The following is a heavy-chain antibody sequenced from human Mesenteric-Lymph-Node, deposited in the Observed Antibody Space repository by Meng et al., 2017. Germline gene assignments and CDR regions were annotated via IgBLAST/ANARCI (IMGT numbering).Heavy chain of an antibody. V-gene: IGHV4-34*01. CDR1: VGYFSCHA. CDR2: INNKGST. CDR3: ARDQGGAGAY. J-gene: IGHJ4*02. Sequence: QVQLQQWGAGQLKPSETLSLTCAVYVGYFSCHAWTWIRQSPGKGLEWIGDINNKGSTNYNPSLKSRVTISVDTSKNQFSLELNYVTAADTAVYYCARDQGGAGAYWGQGTLVTVSS. D-gene: IGHD2-15*01.